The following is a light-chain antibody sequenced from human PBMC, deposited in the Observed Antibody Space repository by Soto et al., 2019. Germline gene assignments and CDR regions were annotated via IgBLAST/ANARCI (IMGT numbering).Light chain of an antibody. J-gene: IGKJ4*01. CDR3: QQYNSYSPLT. V-gene: IGKV1-5*01. Sequence: DIQMTQSPSTLSASVGDRVTITCRASQSISTWLAWYQQKPGKAPVLLIYDASSLESGVPSRFSGSGSGTEFTLTISSLQPEDFATYYCQQYNSYSPLTFGGGTKVEIK. CDR1: QSISTW. CDR2: DAS.